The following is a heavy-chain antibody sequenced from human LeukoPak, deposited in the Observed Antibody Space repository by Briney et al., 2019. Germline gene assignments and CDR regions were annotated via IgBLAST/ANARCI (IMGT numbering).Heavy chain of an antibody. D-gene: IGHD3-10*01. J-gene: IGHJ4*02. CDR1: GFTFSSYG. CDR2: IRSKAYGGTT. CDR3: TRGLYYYGSGGTDY. Sequence: GGSLRLSCAASGFTFSSYGMHWVRQAPGKGLEWVGFIRSKAYGGTTEYAASVKGRFTISRDDSKSIAYLQMNSLKTEGTAVYYCTRGLYYYGSGGTDYWGQGTLVTVSS. V-gene: IGHV3-49*04.